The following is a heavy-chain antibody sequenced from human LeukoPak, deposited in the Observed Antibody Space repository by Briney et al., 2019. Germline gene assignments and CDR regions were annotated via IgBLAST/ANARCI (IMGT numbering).Heavy chain of an antibody. V-gene: IGHV3-23*01. CDR3: ANKKGGNYPFEF. D-gene: IGHD3-3*01. Sequence: PGGSLRLSCAASGFTFSSYAMSWVRQAPGKGLEWVAVINRDGDLAYYADSVQGRFTISSDNSKNTLYLHMDSLRVEDTAIYFCANKKGGNYPFEFWGQGTLVTVSS. CDR1: GFTFSSYA. CDR2: INRDGDLA. J-gene: IGHJ4*02.